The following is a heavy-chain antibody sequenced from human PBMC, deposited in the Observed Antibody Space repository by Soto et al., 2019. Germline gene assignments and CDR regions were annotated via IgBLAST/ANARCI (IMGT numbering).Heavy chain of an antibody. Sequence: PSETLSLTCTVSGGSISSRTYCWGWIRQPPGKGLEWIGSIYYSGNTHYNPSLRSRVTISMDTSKNQFSLRLTSVTAADTAVYYCARHTDCGSGSSCLGSDNMDTDAFDIWGQGTMVTVSS. CDR3: ARHTDCGSGSSCLGSDNMDTDAFDI. V-gene: IGHV4-39*01. CDR2: IYYSGNT. D-gene: IGHD3-10*01. CDR1: GGSISSRTYC. J-gene: IGHJ3*02.